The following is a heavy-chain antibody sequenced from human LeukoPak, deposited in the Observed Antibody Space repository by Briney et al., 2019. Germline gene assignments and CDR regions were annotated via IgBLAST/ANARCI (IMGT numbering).Heavy chain of an antibody. Sequence: ASVKVSCKASGYTFTGYYMHWVRQAPGQGLEWMGWINPNSGGTNYAQKFQGRVTMTRDTSISTAYMELSRLRSDDTAVYYCARVNRYCSSTSCYHFDYWGQGTLVTVSS. V-gene: IGHV1-2*02. CDR2: INPNSGGT. J-gene: IGHJ4*02. CDR1: GYTFTGYY. D-gene: IGHD2-2*01. CDR3: ARVNRYCSSTSCYHFDY.